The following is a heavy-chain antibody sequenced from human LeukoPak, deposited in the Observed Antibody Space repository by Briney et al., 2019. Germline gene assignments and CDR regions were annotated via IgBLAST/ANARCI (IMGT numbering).Heavy chain of an antibody. CDR1: GYSIRSGHY. J-gene: IGHJ3*02. D-gene: IGHD3-3*01. Sequence: SETLSLTCAVSGYSIRSGHYWGWIRQPPGKGLEWIGSIYHSGSTYYNPSLKSRVTISVDTSKNQFSLKLSSVTAADTAVYYCARSITMFGVVWDAFDIWGQGTMVTVSS. CDR3: ARSITMFGVVWDAFDI. V-gene: IGHV4-38-2*01. CDR2: IYHSGST.